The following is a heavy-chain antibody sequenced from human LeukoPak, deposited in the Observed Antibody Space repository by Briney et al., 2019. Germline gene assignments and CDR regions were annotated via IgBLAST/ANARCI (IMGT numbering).Heavy chain of an antibody. CDR1: RFVFSSHG. D-gene: IGHD6-13*01. CDR3: VRDTTVGAGYFDL. Sequence: GESLRLSCAASRFVFSSHGMHWVRQAPGKGLEWVAYIRYDGSDKYYADSVKGRFTISRDNSKKTPSLHMTTLRPDDTAVYYCVRDTTVGAGYFDLWGQGALVAVSS. V-gene: IGHV3-30*02. J-gene: IGHJ4*02. CDR2: IRYDGSDK.